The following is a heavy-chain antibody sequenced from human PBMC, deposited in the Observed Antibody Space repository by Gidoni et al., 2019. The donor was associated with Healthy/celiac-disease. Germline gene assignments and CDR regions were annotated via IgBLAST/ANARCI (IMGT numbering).Heavy chain of an antibody. CDR2: IYYSGST. J-gene: IGHJ4*02. V-gene: IGHV4-39*01. D-gene: IGHD4-17*01. CDR1: GGSISSSSYY. Sequence: QLQLQESGPGLVKPSETLSLTCTVPGGSISSSSYYWGWIRQPPGKGLEWIGSIYYSGSTYYNPSLKSRVTISVDTSKNQFSLKLSSVTAADTAVYYCARVRVYGDYDYWGQGTLVTVSS. CDR3: ARVRVYGDYDY.